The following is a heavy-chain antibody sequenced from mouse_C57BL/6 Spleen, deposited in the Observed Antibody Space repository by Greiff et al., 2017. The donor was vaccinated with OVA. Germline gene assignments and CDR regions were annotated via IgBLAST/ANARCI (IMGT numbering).Heavy chain of an antibody. Sequence: QVQLQQSGPELVKPGASVKISCKASGYAFSSSWMNWVKQRPGKGLEWIGRIYPGDGDTNYNGKFKGKATLTADKSSSTAYMQLSSLTSEDSAVYFCARSGIYDGYYLDYWGQGTTLTVSS. D-gene: IGHD2-3*01. J-gene: IGHJ2*01. CDR3: ARSGIYDGYYLDY. CDR2: IYPGDGDT. V-gene: IGHV1-82*01. CDR1: GYAFSSSW.